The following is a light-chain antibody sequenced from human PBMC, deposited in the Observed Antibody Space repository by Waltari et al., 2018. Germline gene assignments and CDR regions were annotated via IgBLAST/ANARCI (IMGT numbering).Light chain of an antibody. CDR3: QQSYSTPWT. CDR2: AAS. J-gene: IGKJ1*01. V-gene: IGKV1-39*01. CDR1: QSISSY. Sequence: DIQMTQSPSSPSASVGDRVTITCRARQSISSYLNWYQQKPGKAPKLLIYAASSLQRGVPSRFSGSGSGTDFTLTISSLQPEDFATYYCQQSYSTPWTFGQGTKVEIK.